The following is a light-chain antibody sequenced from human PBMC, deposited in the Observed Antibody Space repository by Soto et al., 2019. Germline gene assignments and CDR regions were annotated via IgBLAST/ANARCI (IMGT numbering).Light chain of an antibody. CDR2: AAS. V-gene: IGKV3-20*01. J-gene: IGKJ1*01. CDR3: QHFGNSLWT. Sequence: EIVLTQSPGTLSLSPGDRATLSCKASQSVADNYLAWYQQKPGQAPRLLIYAASRRAIGIPDTFSGSGSGTDFTLTITRLEPEDFAVYYCQHFGNSLWTFGQGTKV. CDR1: QSVADNY.